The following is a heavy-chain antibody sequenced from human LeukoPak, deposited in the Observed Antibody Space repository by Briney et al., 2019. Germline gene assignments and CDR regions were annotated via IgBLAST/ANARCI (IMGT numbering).Heavy chain of an antibody. CDR3: ARDLYSGSYLSGAFDI. J-gene: IGHJ3*02. D-gene: IGHD1-26*01. Sequence: ASVKASCKASGYTFTSYGISWVRQAPGQGLEWMGWIRAYNGNTNYAQKLQGRVTMTTDTSTSTAYMELRSLRSDDTAVYYCARDLYSGSYLSGAFDIWGQGTMVTVSS. V-gene: IGHV1-18*01. CDR1: GYTFTSYG. CDR2: IRAYNGNT.